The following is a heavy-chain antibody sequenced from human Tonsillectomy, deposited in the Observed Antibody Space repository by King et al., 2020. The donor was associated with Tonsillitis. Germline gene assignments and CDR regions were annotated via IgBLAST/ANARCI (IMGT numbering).Heavy chain of an antibody. J-gene: IGHJ3*02. CDR3: AREGIDYYDSSGYYRVDAFDI. Sequence: VQLVESGVGLVQPGGSLRLSCAASGFTFSSYEMNWVRQAPGKGLEWVSYISSSGSTIYYADSVKGRFTISRDNAKNSLYLQMNSLRAEDTAVYYCAREGIDYYDSSGYYRVDAFDIWGQGTMVTVSS. V-gene: IGHV3-48*03. D-gene: IGHD3-22*01. CDR2: ISSSGSTI. CDR1: GFTFSSYE.